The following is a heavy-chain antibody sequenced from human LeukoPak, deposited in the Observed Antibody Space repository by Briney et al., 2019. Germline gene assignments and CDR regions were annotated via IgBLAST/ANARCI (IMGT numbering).Heavy chain of an antibody. V-gene: IGHV4-34*01. CDR1: GTSFSSYY. CDR3: ARDFRLLTKIWFDP. Sequence: PSETLSLTCGVSGTSFSSYYWSWIRQTPGKGLEWIGEVNHSGYTNMNPSLKSRVTISVDTSKNQFSLRMSTVTAADTAVYYCARDFRLLTKIWFDPWGQGTLVTVSS. CDR2: VNHSGYT. J-gene: IGHJ5*02. D-gene: IGHD2-21*01.